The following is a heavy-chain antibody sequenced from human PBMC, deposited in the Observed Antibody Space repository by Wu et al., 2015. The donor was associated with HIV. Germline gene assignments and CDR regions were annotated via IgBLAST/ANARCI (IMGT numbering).Heavy chain of an antibody. V-gene: IGHV4-59*08. D-gene: IGHD3-22*01. CDR3: ARGYYDSSGYYYVHFDY. CDR1: GGSISSYY. Sequence: QVQLQESGPGLVKPSETLSLTCTVSGGSISSYYWSWIRQPPGKGLEWIGYIYYSGSTNYNPSLKSRVTISVDTSKNQFSLKLSSVTAADTAVYYCARGYYDSSGYYYVHFDYWGQGTLVTVSS. J-gene: IGHJ4*02. CDR2: IYYSGST.